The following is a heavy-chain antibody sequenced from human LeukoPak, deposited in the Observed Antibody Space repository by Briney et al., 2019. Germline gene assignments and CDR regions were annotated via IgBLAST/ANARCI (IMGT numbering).Heavy chain of an antibody. CDR2: IYYSGST. Sequence: SETLSLTCTVSGGSISSYYWSWIRQPPGKGLEWIGYIYYSGSTNYNPSLKSRVTISVDTSKNQFSLKLSSVTAADTAVYYCARHPPYGVADAFDIWGQGTMVTVSS. CDR3: ARHPPYGVADAFDI. CDR1: GGSISSYY. V-gene: IGHV4-59*01. D-gene: IGHD4-17*01. J-gene: IGHJ3*02.